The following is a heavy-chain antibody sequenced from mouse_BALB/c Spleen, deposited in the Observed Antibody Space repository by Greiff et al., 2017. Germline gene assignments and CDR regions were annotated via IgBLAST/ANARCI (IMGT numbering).Heavy chain of an antibody. Sequence: VQLQQSGAELVRPGSSVKISCKASGYAFSSYWMNWVKQRPGQGLEWIGQIYPGDGDTNYNGKFKGKATLTADKSSSTAYMQLSSLTSEDSAVYFCARYSSGSWFAYWGQGTLVTVSA. CDR1: GYAFSSYW. V-gene: IGHV1-80*01. CDR3: ARYSSGSWFAY. CDR2: IYPGDGDT. J-gene: IGHJ3*01. D-gene: IGHD3-1*01.